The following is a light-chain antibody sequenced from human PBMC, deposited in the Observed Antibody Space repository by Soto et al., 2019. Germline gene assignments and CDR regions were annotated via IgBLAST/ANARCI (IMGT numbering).Light chain of an antibody. Sequence: DIPMTQSPSAMSASVGDRVTITCRASQDISNYLAWFQQKPGKVPQRLIYATFSLQSGVPSRFSGSGSGTEFTLTISSLQPEDFATYYCLQHDSYPRTFGQGTKVEVK. J-gene: IGKJ1*01. V-gene: IGKV1-17*03. CDR3: LQHDSYPRT. CDR1: QDISNY. CDR2: ATF.